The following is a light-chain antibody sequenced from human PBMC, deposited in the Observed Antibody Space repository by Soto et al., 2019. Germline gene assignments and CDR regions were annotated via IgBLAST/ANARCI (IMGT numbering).Light chain of an antibody. CDR2: RAS. CDR3: QQYKSSLLT. Sequence: DIQMTQSPSTLSASVGDRATLTCRASQSISSWLAWYQQKPGQAPKLLIYRASNLESGVPSRFTGSGSGTEFTLTISSLQPDDFATYYCQQYKSSLLTFGQGTKVDIK. J-gene: IGKJ3*01. CDR1: QSISSW. V-gene: IGKV1-5*03.